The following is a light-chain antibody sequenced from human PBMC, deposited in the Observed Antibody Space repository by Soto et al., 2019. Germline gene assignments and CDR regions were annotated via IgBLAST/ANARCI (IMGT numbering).Light chain of an antibody. CDR1: SSNIGSNT. CDR2: SNN. CDR3: AARDDSLNGHVV. Sequence: QSVLTQPPSASGTPGQWVTISCSGSSSNIGSNTVNWYQQLPGTAPKLLIYSNNQRPSWVPDRFSGSKSGSSASLAISGLESEDEDDYYCAARDDSLNGHVVFGGGTQLTVL. V-gene: IGLV1-44*01. J-gene: IGLJ2*01.